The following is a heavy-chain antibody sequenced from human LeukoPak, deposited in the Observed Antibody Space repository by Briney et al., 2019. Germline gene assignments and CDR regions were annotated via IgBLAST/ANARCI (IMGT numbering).Heavy chain of an antibody. CDR1: GFTFSSYA. D-gene: IGHD1-26*01. CDR2: ISSNGGST. Sequence: GGSLRLSCSAFGFTFSSYAMHWVRQAPGKGLEYVSAISSNGGSTYYADSVKGRFTISRDNSKNTLYLQMSSLRAEDTAVYYCVKSEVGAGDAFDIWGQGTMVTVSS. V-gene: IGHV3-64D*06. J-gene: IGHJ3*02. CDR3: VKSEVGAGDAFDI.